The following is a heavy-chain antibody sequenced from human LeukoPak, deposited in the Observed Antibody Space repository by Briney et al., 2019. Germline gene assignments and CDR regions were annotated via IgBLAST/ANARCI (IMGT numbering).Heavy chain of an antibody. Sequence: QAGGSLRLSCAASGFTFDDYAMHWVRQAPGKGLEWVSGISWNSGSIGYADSVKGRFTISRDNAKNSLYLQMNSLRAEDTALYYRAKDQDYYYYYGMDVWGQGTTVTVSS. CDR2: ISWNSGSI. J-gene: IGHJ6*02. CDR1: GFTFDDYA. V-gene: IGHV3-9*01. CDR3: AKDQDYYYYYGMDV.